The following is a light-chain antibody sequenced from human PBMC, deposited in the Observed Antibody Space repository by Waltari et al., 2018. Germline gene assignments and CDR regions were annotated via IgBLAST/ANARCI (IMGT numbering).Light chain of an antibody. Sequence: IQMTQSPSTLSASVGDRVTITCRASPSISNWLAWYQHKPGKGPRLLIYQASSLESGVPSRFSGTGSGTEFTLAISSLQPDDFATYYCQQYNSYSTFGQGTKLEIK. V-gene: IGKV1-5*03. J-gene: IGKJ2*01. CDR2: QAS. CDR3: QQYNSYST. CDR1: PSISNW.